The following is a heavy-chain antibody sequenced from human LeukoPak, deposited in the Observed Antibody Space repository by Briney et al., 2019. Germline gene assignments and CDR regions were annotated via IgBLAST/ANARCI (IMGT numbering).Heavy chain of an antibody. CDR1: GYTFTIYW. Sequence: GESLKISCKGSGYTFTIYWIAWVRKMPGKGLEWMGIIYPGDSKTRYSPSFQGQVTISADKSVTTAYLQWSSLKASDTAMYFCARLNGGANLLGDALDVWGQGTMVTVSS. V-gene: IGHV5-51*01. CDR2: IYPGDSKT. D-gene: IGHD4/OR15-4a*01. CDR3: ARLNGGANLLGDALDV. J-gene: IGHJ3*01.